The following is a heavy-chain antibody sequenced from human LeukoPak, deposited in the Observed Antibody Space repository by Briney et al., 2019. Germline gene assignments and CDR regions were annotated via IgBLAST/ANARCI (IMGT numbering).Heavy chain of an antibody. Sequence: SETLSLTCTVSGGSINNYYWSWIRQPAGKGLEWIGRIYTRGSTNYNPSLKSRVTISVDTSKNQFSLKLSSVTAADTAVYYCARSSYISGQERLDYWGQGTLVTVSS. V-gene: IGHV4-4*07. CDR3: ARSSYISGQERLDY. CDR1: GGSINNYY. D-gene: IGHD6-19*01. CDR2: IYTRGST. J-gene: IGHJ4*02.